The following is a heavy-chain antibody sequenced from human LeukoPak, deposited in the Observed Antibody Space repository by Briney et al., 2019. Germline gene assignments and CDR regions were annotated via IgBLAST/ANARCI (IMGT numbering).Heavy chain of an antibody. D-gene: IGHD5-18*01. CDR3: ARAVSGYIYGYGY. J-gene: IGHJ4*02. V-gene: IGHV3-48*02. CDR2: ISSSSSTI. CDR1: GFTFSNYA. Sequence: GGSLRLSCAASGFTFSNYAMSWVRQAPGKGLEWVSYISSSSSTIHYADSVKGRFTISRDNAKNSLYLQMNSLRDEDTAVYYCARAVSGYIYGYGYWGQGTLVTVSS.